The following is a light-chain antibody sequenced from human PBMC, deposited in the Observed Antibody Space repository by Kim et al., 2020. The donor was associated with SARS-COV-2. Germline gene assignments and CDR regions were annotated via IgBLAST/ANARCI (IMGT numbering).Light chain of an antibody. CDR1: SLRSYY. J-gene: IGLJ2*01. Sequence: VAFGQKVRITCQGDSLRSYYARWYQQKPGQAPVLVIYGKNNRPSGIPDRFSGSSSGNTASLTITGAQAEDEADYYCNSRDSSGNVVFGGGTQLTVL. CDR2: GKN. CDR3: NSRDSSGNVV. V-gene: IGLV3-19*01.